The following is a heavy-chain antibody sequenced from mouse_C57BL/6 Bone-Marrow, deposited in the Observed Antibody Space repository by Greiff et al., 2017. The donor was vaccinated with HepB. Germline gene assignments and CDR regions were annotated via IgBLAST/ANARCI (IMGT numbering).Heavy chain of an antibody. CDR3: ARWGYYYGSRRTWYFDV. CDR2: ISDGGSYT. Sequence: EVQGVESGGGLVKPGGSLKLSCAASGFTFSSYAMSWVRQTPEKRLEWVATISDGGSYTYYPDNVKGRFTISRDNAKNNLYLQMSHLKSEDTAMYYCARWGYYYGSRRTWYFDVWGTGTTVTVSS. CDR1: GFTFSSYA. D-gene: IGHD1-1*01. J-gene: IGHJ1*03. V-gene: IGHV5-4*01.